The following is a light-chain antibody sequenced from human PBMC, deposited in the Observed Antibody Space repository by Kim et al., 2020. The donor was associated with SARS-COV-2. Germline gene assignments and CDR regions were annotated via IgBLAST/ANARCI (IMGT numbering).Light chain of an antibody. CDR1: SSDVGGYNY. V-gene: IGLV2-11*01. J-gene: IGLJ3*02. CDR3: CSYAGSYTWV. Sequence: GQSVTSSCTGTSSDVGGYNYVSWYQQHPGKAPKLMIYDVSKRPSGVPDRFSGSKSGNTASLTISGLQAEDEADYYCCSYAGSYTWVFGGGTKVTVL. CDR2: DVS.